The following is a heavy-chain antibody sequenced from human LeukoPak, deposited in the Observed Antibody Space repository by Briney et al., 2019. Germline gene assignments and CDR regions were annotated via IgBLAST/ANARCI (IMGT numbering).Heavy chain of an antibody. CDR2: ISSSSRTI. D-gene: IGHD3-16*01. CDR3: ARPHQDYVWGSPDC. J-gene: IGHJ4*02. V-gene: IGHV3-48*02. CDR1: GFTFSNAW. Sequence: PGGSLRLSCVASGFTFSNAWMSWVRQAPGKGLEWVSYISSSSRTIYYADSVKGRFTILRDNAKNSLYLQMNSLREEDTAVYYCARPHQDYVWGSPDCWGQGTLVTVSS.